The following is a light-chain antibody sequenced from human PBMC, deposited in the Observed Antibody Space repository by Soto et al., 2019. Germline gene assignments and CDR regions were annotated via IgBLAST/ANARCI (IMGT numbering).Light chain of an antibody. CDR3: QQYGRSPYT. J-gene: IGKJ2*01. CDR2: GTT. CDR1: QSVSSN. V-gene: IGKV3-20*01. Sequence: EIVMTQSPATLSVSPGERATLSCRASQSVSSNLAWYQQKPGQAPRLLIYGTTTRATAVPDRFSGGGSGTDFTLTISGLEPEDFAVYYCQQYGRSPYTFGQGTKVDIK.